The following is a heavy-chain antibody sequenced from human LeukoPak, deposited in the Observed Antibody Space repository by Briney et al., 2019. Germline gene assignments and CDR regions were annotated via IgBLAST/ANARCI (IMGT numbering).Heavy chain of an antibody. CDR3: ARAYQRLGELSLPDY. J-gene: IGHJ4*02. Sequence: ASVKVSCKASGYTFTNYAMNWVRQAPGQGLEWMGWINPNTGNPTYAQGFTGRFVFSLDTSVSTTYLQISSLEAEDTAVYYCARAYQRLGELSLPDYWGQGTLVTVSS. CDR1: GYTFTNYA. D-gene: IGHD3-16*02. V-gene: IGHV7-4-1*02. CDR2: INPNTGNP.